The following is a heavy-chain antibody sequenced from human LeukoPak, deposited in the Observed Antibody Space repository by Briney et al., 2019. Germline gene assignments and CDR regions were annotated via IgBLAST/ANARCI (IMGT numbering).Heavy chain of an antibody. CDR3: ARGRIVLMVYGNHYFDY. V-gene: IGHV4-34*01. J-gene: IGHJ4*02. D-gene: IGHD2-8*01. CDR2: INHSGST. Sequence: SETLSLTCAVYGGSFSGYYWSWIRQPPGKGLEWIGEINHSGSTNYNPSLKSRVTISVDTSKNQFSLKLSSVTAADTAVYYCARGRIVLMVYGNHYFDYWGQGTLVTVSS. CDR1: GGSFSGYY.